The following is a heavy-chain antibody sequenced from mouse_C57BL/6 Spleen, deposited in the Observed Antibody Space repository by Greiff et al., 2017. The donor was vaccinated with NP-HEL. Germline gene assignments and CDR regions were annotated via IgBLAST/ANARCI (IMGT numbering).Heavy chain of an antibody. Sequence: QVQLQQPGAELVMPGASVKLSCKASGYTFTSYWMHWVKQRPGQGLEWIGEIDPSDSYTNYNQKFKGKSTLTVDKASSTAYMQLSSLTSEDSAVYYCASGSYGWYFDVWGTGTTVTVSS. CDR2: IDPSDSYT. V-gene: IGHV1-69*01. D-gene: IGHD1-1*02. CDR3: ASGSYGWYFDV. CDR1: GYTFTSYW. J-gene: IGHJ1*03.